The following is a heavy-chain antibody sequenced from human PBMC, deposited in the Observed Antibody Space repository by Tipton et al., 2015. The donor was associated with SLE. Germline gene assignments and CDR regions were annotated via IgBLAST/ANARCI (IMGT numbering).Heavy chain of an antibody. CDR3: ARGPGYQPLPYYDAFDI. CDR1: GGSISSYY. CDR2: IYYSGST. Sequence: TLSLTCTVSGGSISSYYWSWIRQPPGKGLEWIGYIYYSGSTNYNPSLKSRVTISVDTSKNQFSLKLSSVTAADTAMYYCARGPGYQPLPYYDAFDIWGQGTMVTVSS. D-gene: IGHD2-2*01. J-gene: IGHJ3*02. V-gene: IGHV4-59*01.